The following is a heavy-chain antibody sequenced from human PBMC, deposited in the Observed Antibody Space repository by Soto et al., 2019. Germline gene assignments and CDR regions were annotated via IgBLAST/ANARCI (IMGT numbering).Heavy chain of an antibody. V-gene: IGHV1-46*01. D-gene: IGHD5-12*01. J-gene: IGHJ6*02. CDR2: INPSGGST. Sequence: ASVKVSFKGSGYTFTRYYMHLGRQAPGQGLEWMGIINPSGGSTSYAQKFQGRVTMTRDTSTSTVYMELSSLRSEDTAVYYCARREGGFQKPLYYYYGMDVWGQGTTVTVSS. CDR1: GYTFTRYY. CDR3: ARREGGFQKPLYYYYGMDV.